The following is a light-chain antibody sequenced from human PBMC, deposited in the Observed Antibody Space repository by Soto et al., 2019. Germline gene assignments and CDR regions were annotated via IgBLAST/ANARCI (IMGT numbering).Light chain of an antibody. CDR3: SSYTSSSTPFV. J-gene: IGLJ1*01. CDR1: SSDVGGYKY. V-gene: IGLV2-14*01. CDR2: DVS. Sequence: QSALTQPVSVSGSPGQSITISCTGTSSDVGGYKYVSWYQQHPGKAPKLMIYDVSNRPSGVSNRFSGSKSGNTASLTISGLQAEDEADYYCSSYTSSSTPFVFGTGTRSPS.